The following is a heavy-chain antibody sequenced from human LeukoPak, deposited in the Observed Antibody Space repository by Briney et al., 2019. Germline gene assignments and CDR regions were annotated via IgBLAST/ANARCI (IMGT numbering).Heavy chain of an antibody. CDR1: GFTFSSYA. CDR2: ISGNGATT. V-gene: IGHV3-23*01. J-gene: IGHJ4*02. CDR3: AKDETGFLNYFHY. Sequence: GGSLRLSCAASGFTFSSYAMSWVRQAPEKGLEWVSVISGNGATTYYADSMKGRFTISRDNARNTLYLQMSSLRTEDTAVYYCAKDETGFLNYFHYWGQGALVTVSS. D-gene: IGHD3-3*01.